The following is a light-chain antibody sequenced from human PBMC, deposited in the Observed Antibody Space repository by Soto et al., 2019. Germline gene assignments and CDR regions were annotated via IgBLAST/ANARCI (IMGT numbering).Light chain of an antibody. CDR1: QSISSW. V-gene: IGKV1-5*03. Sequence: DIQMTQSPSTLSASVGDRVTITCRASQSISSWLAWYQQKPGKAPKLLNYKASSLESGVPSRFSGSGSGTEFTLTISSLQPDDSATYYCQQYYTDSYTFGQGTNLEIK. CDR3: QQYYTDSYT. J-gene: IGKJ2*01. CDR2: KAS.